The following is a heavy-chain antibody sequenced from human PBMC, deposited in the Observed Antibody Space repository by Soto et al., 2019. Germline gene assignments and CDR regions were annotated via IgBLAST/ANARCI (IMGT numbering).Heavy chain of an antibody. CDR1: GYTFTSYA. CDR3: ARIPVLLWFGELSDVDYYMDV. CDR2: INAGNGNT. Sequence: ASVKVSCKASGYTFTSYAMHWVRQAPGQRLEWMGWINAGNGNTKYSQKFQGRVTITRDTSASTAYMELSSLRSKDTAVYYCARIPVLLWFGELSDVDYYMDVWGKGTTVNVSS. D-gene: IGHD3-10*01. J-gene: IGHJ6*03. V-gene: IGHV1-3*01.